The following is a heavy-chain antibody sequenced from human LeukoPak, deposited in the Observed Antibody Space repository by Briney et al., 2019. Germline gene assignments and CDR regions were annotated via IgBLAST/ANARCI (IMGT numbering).Heavy chain of an antibody. CDR3: ARAYTSGSSYYYFYYGMDV. D-gene: IGHD3-10*01. V-gene: IGHV4-39*07. Sequence: SETLSLTCTVSGGSISSSSYYWGWIRQPPGKGLEWIGSIYYSGSTYYNPSLKSRVTISVDTSKNQFSLKLNSVTAADTAVYYCARAYTSGSSYYYFYYGMDVWGQGTTVTVSS. CDR2: IYYSGST. CDR1: GGSISSSSYY. J-gene: IGHJ6*02.